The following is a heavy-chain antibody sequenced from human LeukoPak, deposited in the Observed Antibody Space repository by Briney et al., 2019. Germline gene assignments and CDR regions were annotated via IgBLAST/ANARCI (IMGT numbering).Heavy chain of an antibody. D-gene: IGHD3-10*01. CDR2: INPNTGGT. Sequence: ASVKVSCKASGYTFTGYYMHWVRQAPGQGLEWMGWINPNTGGTNFAQKFQGRVTMTRDTSISTAYMELSRLRSDDTAVYYCARVLIWFGGPYYMDVWGKGTTVTISS. CDR1: GYTFTGYY. CDR3: ARVLIWFGGPYYMDV. J-gene: IGHJ6*03. V-gene: IGHV1-2*02.